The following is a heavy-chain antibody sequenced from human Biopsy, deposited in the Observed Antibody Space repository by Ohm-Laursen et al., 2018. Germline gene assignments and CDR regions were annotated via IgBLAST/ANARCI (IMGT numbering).Heavy chain of an antibody. CDR3: TRLAYYYYYGMDV. CDR1: GFNFSAYG. V-gene: IGHV3-48*04. J-gene: IGHJ6*02. CDR2: ITGSSSTI. Sequence: SLRLSCAASGFNFSAYGMHWVRQAPGKGLEWISYITGSSSTIYYADSVKGRFTISRDNAKNSLYLQMNSLRAEDTAVYYCTRLAYYYYYGMDVWGQGTTVTVSS. D-gene: IGHD2-21*01.